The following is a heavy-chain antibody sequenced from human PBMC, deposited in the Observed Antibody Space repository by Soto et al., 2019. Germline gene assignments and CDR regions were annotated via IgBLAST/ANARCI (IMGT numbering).Heavy chain of an antibody. CDR1: GGSISSSSYY. V-gene: IGHV4-39*01. CDR2: IYYSGST. Sequence: PSETLSLTCTVSGGSISSSSYYWGWIRQPPGKGLEWIGSIYYSGSTYYNPSLKSRVTISVDTSKNQFSLKLSSVTAADTAVYYWVRHKYNGSGPSAYWGQGTLVTVSS. D-gene: IGHD3-22*01. J-gene: IGHJ4*02. CDR3: VRHKYNGSGPSAY.